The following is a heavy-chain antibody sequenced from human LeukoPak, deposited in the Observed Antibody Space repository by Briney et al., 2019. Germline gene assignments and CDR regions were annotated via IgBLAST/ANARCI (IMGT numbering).Heavy chain of an antibody. D-gene: IGHD3-22*01. CDR1: GFTFSSYS. Sequence: GGSLRLSCAASGFTFSSYSMYWVRQAPGKGLEWVSSISSSSSYIYYADSVKGRFTISRDNAKNSLYLQMNSLRAEDTAVYYCARDSEVVVITPFDYWGQGTLVTVSS. CDR2: ISSSSSYI. CDR3: ARDSEVVVITPFDY. V-gene: IGHV3-21*01. J-gene: IGHJ4*02.